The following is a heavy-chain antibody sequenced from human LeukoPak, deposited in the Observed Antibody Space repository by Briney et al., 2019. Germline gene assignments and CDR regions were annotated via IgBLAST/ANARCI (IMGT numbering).Heavy chain of an antibody. Sequence: SETLSLTCTVSGGSISSYYWSWIRQPPGKGLEWIGYIYYSGSTNYNPSLKSRVTISVDTSKNQFSLKLSSVTAADTAVYYCARHPVLWFGDSPDAFDIWGQGTMVTVSS. V-gene: IGHV4-59*08. D-gene: IGHD3-10*01. CDR1: GGSISSYY. CDR2: IYYSGST. J-gene: IGHJ3*02. CDR3: ARHPVLWFGDSPDAFDI.